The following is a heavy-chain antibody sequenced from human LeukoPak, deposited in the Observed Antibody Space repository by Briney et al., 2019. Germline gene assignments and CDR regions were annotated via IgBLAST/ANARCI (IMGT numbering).Heavy chain of an antibody. CDR3: ARVVRLRRSYYFDY. CDR2: IYTSGST. CDR1: GGSISSYY. J-gene: IGHJ4*02. Sequence: PSETLSLTCTVSGGSISSYYWSWIRQPPGKGLEWIGYIYTSGSTNYNPSLKSRVTISVDTSKNQFSLKLSSVTAADTAVYYCARVVRLRRSYYFDYWGQGTLVTVSS. D-gene: IGHD5-12*01. V-gene: IGHV4-59*01.